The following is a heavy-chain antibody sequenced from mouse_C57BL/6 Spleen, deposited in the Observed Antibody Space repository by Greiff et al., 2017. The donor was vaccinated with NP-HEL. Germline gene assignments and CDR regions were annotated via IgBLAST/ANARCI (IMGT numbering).Heavy chain of an antibody. D-gene: IGHD1-1*01. CDR1: GYSITSGYY. V-gene: IGHV3-6*01. J-gene: IGHJ3*01. Sequence: EVQLQESGPGLVKPSQSLSLTCSVTGYSITSGYYWNWIRQFPGNKLEWMGYISYDGSNNYNPSLKNRISITRDTSKNQFFLKLNSLTTEDTATYYCARGGSSPFAYWGQGTLVTVSA. CDR2: ISYDGSN. CDR3: ARGGSSPFAY.